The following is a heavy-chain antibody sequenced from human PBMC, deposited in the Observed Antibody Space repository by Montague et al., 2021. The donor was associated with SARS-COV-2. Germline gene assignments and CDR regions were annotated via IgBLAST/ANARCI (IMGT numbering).Heavy chain of an antibody. V-gene: IGHV3-74*01. CDR3: VRPLWFGDSDYYFDS. CDR1: GFTIRSYW. J-gene: IGHJ4*02. Sequence: SLRLSCAASGFTIRSYWMHWVRQVPGRGLVWVSRIKPDGTSTNYSASLXGRFTISRDNAKNTLSLRMNNLRAEDTAIYYCVRPLWFGDSDYYFDSWGQGTLVTVSS. D-gene: IGHD3-10*01. CDR2: IKPDGTST.